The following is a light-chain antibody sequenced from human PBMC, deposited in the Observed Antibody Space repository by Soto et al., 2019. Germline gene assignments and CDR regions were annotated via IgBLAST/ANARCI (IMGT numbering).Light chain of an antibody. Sequence: ETVMTQSPATLSVSPGEGVTLSCRASQSVGSNLAWYQQKPGQAPRLLIYGASTRATGIPPRYSGSGSGTEFTLTISSLQSEDFALYYCRQYNDWPPGLTFGGGTKVEIK. V-gene: IGKV3-15*01. CDR1: QSVGSN. J-gene: IGKJ4*01. CDR3: RQYNDWPPGLT. CDR2: GAS.